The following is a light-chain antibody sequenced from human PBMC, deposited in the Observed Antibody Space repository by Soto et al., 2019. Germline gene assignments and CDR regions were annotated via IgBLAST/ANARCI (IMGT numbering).Light chain of an antibody. V-gene: IGKV1-39*01. Sequence: DIQMTQSPSSLSASVGDRVTITCRASESIRTYVNRYQQKPGKAPKVVIYAASSLLSGVLSRFSGSGSGTDFSLTTSSLQTEDFATYYSQQSYIPPRTFGPGTKVDIK. CDR2: AAS. CDR1: ESIRTY. J-gene: IGKJ3*01. CDR3: QQSYIPPRT.